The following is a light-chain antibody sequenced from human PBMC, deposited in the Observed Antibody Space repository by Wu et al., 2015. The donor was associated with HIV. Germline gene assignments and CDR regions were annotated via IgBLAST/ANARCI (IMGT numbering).Light chain of an antibody. V-gene: IGKV3-20*01. CDR2: GTS. J-gene: IGKJ1*01. Sequence: EIVLTQSPGTLSLSPGERATFSCRASQSLSSNYLAWYQQKPGQTPRLLIYGTSSRATGIPDRFSGSGSGTDFTLTISRLEPEDFAVYYCQQYGSSPRTFGQGTKVEIK. CDR1: QSLSSNY. CDR3: QQYGSSPRT.